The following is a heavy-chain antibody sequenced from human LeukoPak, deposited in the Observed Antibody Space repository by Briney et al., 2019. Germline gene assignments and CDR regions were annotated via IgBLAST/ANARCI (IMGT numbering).Heavy chain of an antibody. CDR2: INPNSGGT. D-gene: IGHD3-22*01. CDR1: GYTFTSYG. Sequence: GASVKVSCKASGYTFTSYGISWVRQAPGQGLEWMGWINPNSGGTNYAQKFQGRVTMTRDTSISTAYMELSRLRSDDTAVYYCARLTTFDSYYYDSSGYKIFDYWGQGTLVTVSS. J-gene: IGHJ4*02. CDR3: ARLTTFDSYYYDSSGYKIFDY. V-gene: IGHV1-2*02.